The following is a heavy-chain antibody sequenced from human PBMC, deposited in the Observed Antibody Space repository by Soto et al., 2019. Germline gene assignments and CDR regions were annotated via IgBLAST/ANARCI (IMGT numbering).Heavy chain of an antibody. CDR1: GDSVSSNSAA. CDR3: AREGYCSSTSCYNWFDP. J-gene: IGHJ5*02. CDR2: TYYRSKWYN. Sequence: PSQTLSLTCAISGDSVSSNSAAWNWIRQSPSRGLEWLGRTYYRSKWYNDYAVSVKSRITINPDTSKNQFSLQLNSVTPEDTAVYYCAREGYCSSTSCYNWFDPWGQGTLVTVSS. D-gene: IGHD2-2*01. V-gene: IGHV6-1*01.